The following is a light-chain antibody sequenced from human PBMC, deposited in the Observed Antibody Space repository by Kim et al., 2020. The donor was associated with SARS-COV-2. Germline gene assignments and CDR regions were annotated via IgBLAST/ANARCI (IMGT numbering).Light chain of an antibody. CDR1: QDISKY. J-gene: IGKJ3*01. V-gene: IGKV1-33*01. Sequence: DTQMTQSPSSLSASVGDRVTITCQASQDISKYVNWYQQKMGKAPKLLIYDGSKLGSGVPSRFSGSGSGTDFIFNISSLQPEDVATYFCQQYDDLPITFGPGTKVDIK. CDR2: DGS. CDR3: QQYDDLPIT.